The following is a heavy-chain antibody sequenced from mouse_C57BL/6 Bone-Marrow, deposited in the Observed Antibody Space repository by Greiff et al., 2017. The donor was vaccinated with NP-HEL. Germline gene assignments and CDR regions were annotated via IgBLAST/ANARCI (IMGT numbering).Heavy chain of an antibody. V-gene: IGHV7-1*01. CDR3: ARDDVYCGYFDY. CDR1: GFTFSDYY. D-gene: IGHD1-1*01. J-gene: IGHJ2*01. CDR2: SRNKANDYTT. Sequence: EVKLMESGGGLVQSGRSLRLSCATSGFTFSDYYMEWVRQAPGKGLEWIAASRNKANDYTTEYSASVKGRFIVSRDTSQTILYLQLNALRAEDTAIYYCARDDVYCGYFDYWGQGTTLTVSS.